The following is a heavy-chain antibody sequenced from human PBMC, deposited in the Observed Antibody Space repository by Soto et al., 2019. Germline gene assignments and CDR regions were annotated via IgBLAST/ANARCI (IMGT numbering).Heavy chain of an antibody. V-gene: IGHV3-21*01. D-gene: IGHD1-7*01. J-gene: IGHJ5*02. CDR3: ARDPPTGTTLDWADP. Sequence: GGSLRLSCAASGFSFSSDSMGWVRQAPGKGLEWVSSISSSGSFMNYADSVKGRFTISRDNAKNSLYLQMSGLKDEDTAVYYCARDPPTGTTLDWADPWGQGTLVTVSS. CDR1: GFSFSSDS. CDR2: ISSSGSFM.